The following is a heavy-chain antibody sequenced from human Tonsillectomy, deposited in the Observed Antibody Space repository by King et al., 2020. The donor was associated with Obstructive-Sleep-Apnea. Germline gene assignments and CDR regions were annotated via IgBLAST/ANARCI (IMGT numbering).Heavy chain of an antibody. CDR1: GFTFSSYW. Sequence: VQLVESGGDLVQPGGSLRLSCAASGFTFSSYWMHWVRQAPRQGRVWVSRIGPDGIRISYADSVTGRFTISRDNAKNTLVLQMNSLRVEDTAADYFVTQYCGSSSRSRLYWGRGPLVTVSS. D-gene: IGHD2-2*01. CDR2: IGPDGIRI. CDR3: VTQYCGSSSRSRLY. J-gene: IGHJ4*02. V-gene: IGHV3-74*01.